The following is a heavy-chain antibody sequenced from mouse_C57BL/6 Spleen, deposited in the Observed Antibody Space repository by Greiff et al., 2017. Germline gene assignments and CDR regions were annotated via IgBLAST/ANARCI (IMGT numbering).Heavy chain of an antibody. V-gene: IGHV1-74*01. D-gene: IGHD1-1*01. CDR2: IHPSDSDT. CDR1: GYTFTSYW. CDR3: AKGSTYYYAMDY. J-gene: IGHJ4*01. Sequence: VQLQQPGAELVKPGASVKVSCKASGYTFTSYWMHWVKQRPGQGLEWIGRIHPSDSDTNYNQKFKGKATLTVDKSSSTAYMHLSSLTSEDSAVYYCAKGSTYYYAMDYWGQGPSVTVSS.